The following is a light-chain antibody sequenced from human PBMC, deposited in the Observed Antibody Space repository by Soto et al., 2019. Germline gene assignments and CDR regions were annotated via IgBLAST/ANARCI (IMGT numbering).Light chain of an antibody. Sequence: SYELTQPPSVSVAPGQTARITCGGNNIGSKSVHWYQQKPGQAPLLVVYDDIERPSGIPERFSGSNSGNTVTLTISSVEAGDEADYYCRVWASSSEHYVFGTGTKLTVL. V-gene: IGLV3-21*02. J-gene: IGLJ1*01. CDR2: DDI. CDR1: NIGSKS. CDR3: RVWASSSEHYV.